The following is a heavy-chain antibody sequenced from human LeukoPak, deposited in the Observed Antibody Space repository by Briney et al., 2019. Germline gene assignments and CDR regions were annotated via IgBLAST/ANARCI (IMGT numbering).Heavy chain of an antibody. J-gene: IGHJ4*02. CDR1: GGTFSSYA. V-gene: IGHV1-3*01. Sequence: ASVKVSCKASGGTFSSYAISWVRQAPGQGLEWMGWINAGNGHTKYSQKFQGRVTITRDTSASTAYMELSSLRSEDTAIYYCAILRGTFNNWGQGTLVTVSS. CDR3: AILRGTFNN. CDR2: INAGNGHT. D-gene: IGHD3-16*01.